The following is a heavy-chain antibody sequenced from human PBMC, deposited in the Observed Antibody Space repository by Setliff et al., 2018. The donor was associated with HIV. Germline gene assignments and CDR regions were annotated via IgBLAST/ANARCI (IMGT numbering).Heavy chain of an antibody. CDR3: NIYYYYYMDV. J-gene: IGHJ6*03. CDR2: IHITGNT. CDR1: GGSISSGDYY. V-gene: IGHV4-61*09. Sequence: SETLSLTCTVSGGSISSGDYYWTWIRQSAGKGLEWIGHIHITGNTDYNPSLKSRVTISLDTARNQFSLKLSSVTAADTAVYYCNIYYYYYMDVWGKGTTVTVSS.